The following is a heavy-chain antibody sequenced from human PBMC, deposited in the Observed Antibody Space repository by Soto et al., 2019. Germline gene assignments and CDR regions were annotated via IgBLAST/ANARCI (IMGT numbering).Heavy chain of an antibody. Sequence: GGSLRLSCAASRFTFSSYAMHWVRQAPGKGLEWVAIISYDGSNEYYADSVKGRSTISRDNSKNTLYLQMNSLRTEDTAVYYCARESEALDYWGQGTLVTVSS. V-gene: IGHV3-30-3*01. CDR2: ISYDGSNE. CDR3: ARESEALDY. J-gene: IGHJ4*02. CDR1: RFTFSSYA.